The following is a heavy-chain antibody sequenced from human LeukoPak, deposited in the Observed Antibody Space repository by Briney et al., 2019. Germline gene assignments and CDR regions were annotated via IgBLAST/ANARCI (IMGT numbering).Heavy chain of an antibody. CDR2: INHSGST. CDR3: ARGNGRLYYYGSGNWFDP. D-gene: IGHD3-10*01. J-gene: IGHJ5*02. Sequence: SETLSLTCAVYGGPFSGYYWSWIRQPPGKGLEWIGEINHSGSTNYNPSLKSRVTISVDTSKNQFSLKLSSVTAADTAVYYCARGNGRLYYYGSGNWFDPWGQGTLVTVSS. CDR1: GGPFSGYY. V-gene: IGHV4-34*01.